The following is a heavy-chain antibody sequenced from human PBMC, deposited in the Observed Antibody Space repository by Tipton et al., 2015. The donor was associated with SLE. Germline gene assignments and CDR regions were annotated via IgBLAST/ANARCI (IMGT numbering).Heavy chain of an antibody. J-gene: IGHJ3*02. CDR2: IYYSGST. CDR3: ARGSWGSDAFDI. V-gene: IGHV4-39*07. CDR1: GGSISSTTYY. Sequence: TLSLTCTVSGGSISSTTYYWGWIRQSPGKGLEWIGSIYYSGSTYYNPSLKSRVTISVDTSKNQFSLKLSSVTAADTAVYYCARGSWGSDAFDIWGQGTVVTVSS. D-gene: IGHD3-10*01.